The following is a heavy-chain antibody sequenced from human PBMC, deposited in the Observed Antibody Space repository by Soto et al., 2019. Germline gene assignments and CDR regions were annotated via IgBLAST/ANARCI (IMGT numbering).Heavy chain of an antibody. Sequence: ASVKVSCKASGYTFTGYYMHWVRQAPGQRLEWMGWINPNSGGTNYAQKFQGWVTMTRDTSISTAYMELSRLRSDDTAVYYCARTGVTTYYFDYWGQGTLVTVSS. J-gene: IGHJ4*02. CDR2: INPNSGGT. V-gene: IGHV1-2*04. CDR1: GYTFTGYY. CDR3: ARTGVTTYYFDY. D-gene: IGHD2-2*01.